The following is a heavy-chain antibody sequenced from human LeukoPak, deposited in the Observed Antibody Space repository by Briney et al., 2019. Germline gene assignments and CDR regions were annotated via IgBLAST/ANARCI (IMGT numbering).Heavy chain of an antibody. D-gene: IGHD2/OR15-2a*01. CDR1: GLTVSRNF. Sequence: GGSLRLSCAASGLTVSRNFMSWVRQAPGKGLEWVSVMYRDGRTYYADSVKGRFTISRDNSKNSLYLQMNSLKTEDTAVYYCTRNIGDGVFYYYYYYMDVWGKGTTVTVSS. J-gene: IGHJ6*03. V-gene: IGHV3-66*01. CDR2: MYRDGRT. CDR3: TRNIGDGVFYYYYYYMDV.